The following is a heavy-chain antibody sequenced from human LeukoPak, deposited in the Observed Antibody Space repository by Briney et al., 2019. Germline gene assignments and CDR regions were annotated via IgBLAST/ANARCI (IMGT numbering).Heavy chain of an antibody. CDR2: ISSSGLYK. D-gene: IGHD3-22*01. J-gene: IGHJ4*02. V-gene: IGHV3-21*01. CDR1: GFAFSTYT. CDR3: AREPDYDSFAYDHDY. Sequence: GGSLRLSCAASGFAFSTYTMNWVRQAPGKGLAWVPSISSSGLYKYYADSVKGRFTISRDNAENSLYLQMNSLRVEDTAVYYCAREPDYDSFAYDHDYWGQGTLVTVSS.